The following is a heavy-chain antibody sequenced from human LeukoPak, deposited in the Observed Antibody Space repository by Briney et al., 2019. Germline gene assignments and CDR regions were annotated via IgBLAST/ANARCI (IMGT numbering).Heavy chain of an antibody. CDR1: GFTFSSYT. V-gene: IGHV3-21*01. J-gene: IGHJ4*02. CDR3: ARTGGFGTTKFDN. Sequence: GGSLRLSCAASGFTFSSYTMNWVRQAPGKGLGWVSSITSSGSSIYYADSMRGRFAISRDNAKNSLYLQMNSLRAEDTAVYYCARTGGFGTTKFDNWGQGTLVTVSS. CDR2: ITSSGSSI. D-gene: IGHD3/OR15-3a*01.